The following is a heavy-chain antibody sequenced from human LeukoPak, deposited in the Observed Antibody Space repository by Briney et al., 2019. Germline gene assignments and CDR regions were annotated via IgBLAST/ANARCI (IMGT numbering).Heavy chain of an antibody. CDR3: ARVGASSWYYFDY. CDR1: GGSFSGYY. J-gene: IGHJ4*02. D-gene: IGHD6-13*01. V-gene: IGHV4-34*01. Sequence: KPSETLSLTCAVYGGSFSGYYWSWIRQPPGKGLEWIGEINHSGSTNYNPSLKSRVTISVDTSKNQFSLKLSSVTAADTAVYYCARVGASSWYYFDYWGQGTLVTVSS. CDR2: INHSGST.